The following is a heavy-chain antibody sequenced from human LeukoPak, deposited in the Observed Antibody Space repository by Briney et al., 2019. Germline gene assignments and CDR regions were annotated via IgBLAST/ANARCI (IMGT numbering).Heavy chain of an antibody. Sequence: SVKVSCKASGGTFSSYAISWVRQAPGQGLEWMGRIIPIFGTANYAQKFQGRVTITTDESTSTAYMELSSLRSEDTAVYYCARDTAEVVTFGGVIPLGYWGQGTLVTVSS. D-gene: IGHD3-16*01. CDR3: ARDTAEVVTFGGVIPLGY. CDR2: IIPIFGTA. J-gene: IGHJ4*02. CDR1: GGTFSSYA. V-gene: IGHV1-69*05.